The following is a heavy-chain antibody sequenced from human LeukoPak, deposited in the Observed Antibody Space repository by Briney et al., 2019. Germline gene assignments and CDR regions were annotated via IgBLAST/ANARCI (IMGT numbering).Heavy chain of an antibody. CDR2: IRYEGSNK. J-gene: IGHJ4*02. CDR1: GFTVSSYG. CDR3: ASDVSAQQWLVQGAFDY. D-gene: IGHD6-19*01. Sequence: PGGSLRLSCAASGFTVSSYGMHWVRQAPGKGLEGVAVIRYEGSNKYYADSVKGRFTISRENSKNTLSLQMNSLRAEDTAVYYCASDVSAQQWLVQGAFDYWRQGTLVTVSS. V-gene: IGHV3-33*08.